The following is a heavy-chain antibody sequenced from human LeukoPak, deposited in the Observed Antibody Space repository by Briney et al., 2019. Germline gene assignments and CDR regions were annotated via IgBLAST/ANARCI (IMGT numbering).Heavy chain of an antibody. J-gene: IGHJ5*02. CDR3: ARDNSVEDTAWWFDP. V-gene: IGHV1-69*05. D-gene: IGHD4-23*01. CDR1: GGTFSSYA. Sequence: SVKVSCKASGGTFSSYAISWVRQAPGQGLEWMGGIIPIFGTANYAQKFQGRVTMTRNTSISTAYMELSSLRSEDTAVYYCARDNSVEDTAWWFDPWGQGTLVTVSS. CDR2: IIPIFGTA.